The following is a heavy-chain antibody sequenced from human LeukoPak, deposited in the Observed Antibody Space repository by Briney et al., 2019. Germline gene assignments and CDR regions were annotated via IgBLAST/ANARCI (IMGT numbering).Heavy chain of an antibody. D-gene: IGHD6-6*01. CDR1: GGSISRHD. J-gene: IGHJ1*01. Sequence: TSETLSLTCTVAGGSISRHDWSWVRQPPGKGLEWIGYIYYSGSTNYNPSLKSRVTISVATSKNHFSLKLSSVTAADTAVYCCTAARTVLEYFQHWGQGTLVTVSS. CDR2: IYYSGST. V-gene: IGHV4-59*11. CDR3: TAARTVLEYFQH.